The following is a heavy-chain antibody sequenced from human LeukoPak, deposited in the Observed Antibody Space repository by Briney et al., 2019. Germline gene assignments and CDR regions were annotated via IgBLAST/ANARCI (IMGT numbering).Heavy chain of an antibody. D-gene: IGHD3-22*01. CDR1: GFTFSSYG. Sequence: GGSLRLSCAASGFTFSSYGMHWVRQAPGKGLEWVAFIRYDGSNKYYADSVKGRFTISRDNSKNTLYLQMNSLRAEDTAVYYYANLVGAPGTYYYDSSGYYRAFDIWGQGRMVTVSS. CDR3: ANLVGAPGTYYYDSSGYYRAFDI. CDR2: IRYDGSNK. J-gene: IGHJ3*02. V-gene: IGHV3-30*02.